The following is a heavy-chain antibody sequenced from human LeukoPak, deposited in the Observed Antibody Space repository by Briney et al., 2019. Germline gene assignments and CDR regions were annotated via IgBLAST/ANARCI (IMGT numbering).Heavy chain of an antibody. Sequence: SETLSLTCAVSGGSISSVNLWAWVRQPPGKGLEWVGEMYLSGTTTCNPSLRGRATISLDRSKNQVSLRLNPVTAADTALYYCAGLVGHYSTGMYYYFDYWGQGILVTVSS. J-gene: IGHJ4*02. V-gene: IGHV4-4*02. CDR2: MYLSGTT. D-gene: IGHD1-26*01. CDR1: GGSISSVNL. CDR3: AGLVGHYSTGMYYYFDY.